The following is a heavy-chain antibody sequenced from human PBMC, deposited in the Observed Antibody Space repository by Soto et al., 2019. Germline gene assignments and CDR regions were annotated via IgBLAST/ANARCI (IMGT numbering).Heavy chain of an antibody. V-gene: IGHV4-31*03. Sequence: SETLSLTCTVSGESISSGGYYWSWIRQHPGKGLEWIGYIYYSGSTYYNPSLKSRVTISVDTSKNQFSLKLSSVTAADTAVYYCARVRGIAAAGTRLDPWGQGTLVTV. CDR1: GESISSGGYY. CDR3: ARVRGIAAAGTRLDP. J-gene: IGHJ5*02. CDR2: IYYSGST. D-gene: IGHD6-13*01.